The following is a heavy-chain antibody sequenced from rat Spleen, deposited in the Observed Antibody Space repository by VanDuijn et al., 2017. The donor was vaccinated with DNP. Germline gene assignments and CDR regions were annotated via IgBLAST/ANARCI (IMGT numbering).Heavy chain of an antibody. CDR3: VRWYNSGYYFDY. J-gene: IGHJ2*01. CDR2: ISYDGGST. Sequence: EVQLVESGGGLVQPGRSLKLSCEVSGFTVSDYYMAWVRQTPTKGLEWVAYISYDGGSTYYGDSVKGRFTISRANVKSTLYLQMNSLSSEDMATYYCVRWYNSGYYFDYWGQGVMVTVSS. CDR1: GFTVSDYY. V-gene: IGHV5-22*01. D-gene: IGHD4-3*01.